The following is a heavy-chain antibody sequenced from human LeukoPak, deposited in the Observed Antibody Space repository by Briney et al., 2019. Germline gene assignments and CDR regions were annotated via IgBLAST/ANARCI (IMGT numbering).Heavy chain of an antibody. CDR1: GFTFSSYS. D-gene: IGHD4-11*01. CDR3: ARTFVAVTTVRRYYYMDV. Sequence: GSLRLSCAASGFTFSSYSMNWVRQAPGKGLEWIGEINHSGSTNYNPSLKSRVTISVDTSKNQFSLKLSSVTAADTAVYYCARTFVAVTTVRRYYYMDVWGKGTTVTVSS. J-gene: IGHJ6*03. CDR2: INHSGST. V-gene: IGHV4-34*01.